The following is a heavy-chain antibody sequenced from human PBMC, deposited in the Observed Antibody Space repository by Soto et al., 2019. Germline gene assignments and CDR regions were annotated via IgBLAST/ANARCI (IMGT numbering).Heavy chain of an antibody. D-gene: IGHD3-22*01. CDR3: AKDGSSGYYYLSHFDY. V-gene: IGHV3-30*18. J-gene: IGHJ4*02. CDR1: GFTFSSYG. CDR2: ISYDGSNK. Sequence: QVQLVESGGGVVQPGRSLRLSCAASGFTFSSYGMHWVRQAPGKGLEWVAVISYDGSNKYYADSVKGRFTISRDNSKNTLYLQMNSLRAEDTAVYYCAKDGSSGYYYLSHFDYWGQGTLLTVSS.